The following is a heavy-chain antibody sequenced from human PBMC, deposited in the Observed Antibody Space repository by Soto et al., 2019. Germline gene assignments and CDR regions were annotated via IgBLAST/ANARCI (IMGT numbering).Heavy chain of an antibody. D-gene: IGHD1-26*01. Sequence: EVQLVETGGGLIQPGGSLRLSCLASGFSVTTNYIIWVRQPPGKGLEWVSTTFTGGSTHYADSVKGRFSISRDNSKNTVYLQMNNLRVEDTAVYYCAKKPPRSIQGWAFGMDVWGQWTAVCVSS. CDR1: GFSVTTNY. CDR2: TFTGGST. V-gene: IGHV3-53*02. J-gene: IGHJ6*02. CDR3: AKKPPRSIQGWAFGMDV.